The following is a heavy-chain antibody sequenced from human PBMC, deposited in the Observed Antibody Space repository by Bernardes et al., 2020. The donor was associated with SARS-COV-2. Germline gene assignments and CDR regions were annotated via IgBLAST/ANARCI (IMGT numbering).Heavy chain of an antibody. CDR3: AGGNSMETANGMDV. CDR2: ITGSGGST. Sequence: GGSLRLSCAASGFTFSRYAMSWVRQAPGKGLEWVSGITGSGGSTSYADSVRGRFTVSRDNSKNTLYLQMYYLRAEDTAVYYCAGGNSMETANGMDVWGQGTTVTVSS. V-gene: IGHV3-23*01. CDR1: GFTFSRYA. J-gene: IGHJ6*02. D-gene: IGHD5-18*01.